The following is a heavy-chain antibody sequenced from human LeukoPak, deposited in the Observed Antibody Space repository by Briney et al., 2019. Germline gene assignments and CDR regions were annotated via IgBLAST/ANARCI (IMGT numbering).Heavy chain of an antibody. J-gene: IGHJ4*02. CDR1: GLTFSSYA. CDR3: AKVHLLAFDY. D-gene: IGHD2-15*01. Sequence: GGSLRLSCAASGLTFSSYAMSWVRQAPGKGLEWVSVISGSGGSTYYADSVKGRFTISRDNSKNTLYLQMNSLRAEDTAVYYCAKVHLLAFDYWGQGTLVTVSS. CDR2: ISGSGGST. V-gene: IGHV3-23*01.